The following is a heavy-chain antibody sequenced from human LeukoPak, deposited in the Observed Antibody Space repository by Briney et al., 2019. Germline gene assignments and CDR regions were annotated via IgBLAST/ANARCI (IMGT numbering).Heavy chain of an antibody. CDR1: GFTFSSYG. V-gene: IGHV3-30*18. J-gene: IGHJ4*02. CDR3: AKDHCGGDCYSDDY. D-gene: IGHD2-21*02. CDR2: ISHDGSYN. Sequence: PGGSLRLSCAASGFTFSSYGMHWVRQAPGKGLEWVAVISHDGSYNYYADSVKGRFTISRDNSKNTLYLQMNSLRAEDTAVYYCAKDHCGGDCYSDDYWGQGTLVTVSS.